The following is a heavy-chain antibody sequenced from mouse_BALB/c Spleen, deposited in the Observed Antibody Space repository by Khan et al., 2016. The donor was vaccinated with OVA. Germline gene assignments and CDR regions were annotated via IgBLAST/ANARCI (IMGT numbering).Heavy chain of an antibody. CDR3: ARKNGSDFDY. J-gene: IGHJ2*01. V-gene: IGHV1-20*02. D-gene: IGHD1-1*01. CDR2: INPHIGET. CDR1: GYSFTGYF. Sequence: VQLQQSGPELVKPGASVKISCKASGYSFTGYFMNWVMQSHGKSLEWIGRINPHIGETLYNQKFKGKATLTVDESSRTAHMELRSLASEDSAVHYCARKNGSDFDYWGQGTTLTVSS.